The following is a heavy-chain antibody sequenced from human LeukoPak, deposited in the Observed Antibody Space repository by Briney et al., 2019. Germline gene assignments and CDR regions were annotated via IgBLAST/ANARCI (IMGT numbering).Heavy chain of an antibody. Sequence: GGSLRLSCAASGFTFSSYGMHWVRQAPGKGLEWVAVIWYDGSNKYYADSVKGRFTISRDNSKNTLYLQMNSLRAEDTAVYFCANDAAQQQLSNLFYGMDVWGQGTTVTVSS. V-gene: IGHV3-30*02. D-gene: IGHD6-13*01. J-gene: IGHJ6*02. CDR1: GFTFSSYG. CDR2: IWYDGSNK. CDR3: ANDAAQQQLSNLFYGMDV.